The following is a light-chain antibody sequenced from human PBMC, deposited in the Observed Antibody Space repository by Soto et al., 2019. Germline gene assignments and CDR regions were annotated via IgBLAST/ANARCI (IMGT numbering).Light chain of an antibody. Sequence: DVVMTQSPDSLAVSLVERATINCKSSQSVLYSSNNKNYLAWYQQKPGQPPKLLIYWASTRESGVPDRFSGSGSGTDFTLTISSLQAEDVAVYYGQQYYSTPWTFGQGTKVEIK. CDR1: QSVLYSSNNKNY. CDR2: WAS. CDR3: QQYYSTPWT. J-gene: IGKJ1*01. V-gene: IGKV4-1*01.